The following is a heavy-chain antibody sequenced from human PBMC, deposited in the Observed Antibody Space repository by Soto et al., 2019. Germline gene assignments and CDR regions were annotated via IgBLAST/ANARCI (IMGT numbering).Heavy chain of an antibody. CDR1: GGSISNYD. D-gene: IGHD2-15*01. V-gene: IGHV4-59*01. Sequence: SETLSLTSSVSGGSISNYDCSWIRQPPGKGLEWIGYMYYSGSTNYNPSLKSRVTISVDTSKNQFSLKLSSVTAADTAVYYCARAGAATLSDYWGQGTLVTVSS. CDR3: ARAGAATLSDY. J-gene: IGHJ4*02. CDR2: MYYSGST.